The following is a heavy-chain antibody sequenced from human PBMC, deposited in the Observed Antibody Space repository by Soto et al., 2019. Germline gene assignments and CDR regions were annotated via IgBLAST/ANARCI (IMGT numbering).Heavy chain of an antibody. CDR2: IKSKTDGGTT. J-gene: IGHJ6*02. Sequence: EVQLVESGGGLVKPGGSLRLSCAASGFTFSNAWMSWVRQAPGKGLEWVGRIKSKTDGGTTDYAAPVKGRFTISRDDSKNTLYLQMNSLKTEDTAVYYCTTVSPSRSLRRSDMDVWGQGTTVTVSS. CDR3: TTVSPSRSLRRSDMDV. CDR1: GFTFSNAW. V-gene: IGHV3-15*01.